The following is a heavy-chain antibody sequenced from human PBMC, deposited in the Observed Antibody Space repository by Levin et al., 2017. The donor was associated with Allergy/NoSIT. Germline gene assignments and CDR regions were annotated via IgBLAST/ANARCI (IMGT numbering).Heavy chain of an antibody. J-gene: IGHJ6*02. D-gene: IGHD4-23*01. CDR1: GFTFRTYR. Sequence: GGSLRLSCAASGFTFRTYRMNWVRQAPGRGLEWVSSISSSNIYKYYADSVKGRFTISRDSAKNSLYLQMNSLRVEDTAVYYCAGKEDHYYYGMDVWGQGTTVTVSS. CDR2: ISSSNIYK. V-gene: IGHV3-21*01. CDR3: AGKEDHYYYGMDV.